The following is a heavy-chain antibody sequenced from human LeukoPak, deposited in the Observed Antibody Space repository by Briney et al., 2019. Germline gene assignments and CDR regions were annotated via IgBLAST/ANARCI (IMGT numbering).Heavy chain of an antibody. CDR2: ISGSGGST. D-gene: IGHD6-13*01. J-gene: IGHJ4*02. CDR1: GVTFSSYA. V-gene: IGHV3-23*01. CDR3: AKAIAAAEVTCYD. Sequence: GGSLRLSCAASGVTFSSYAMRWVRQAPGKGLEWVSAISGSGGSTYYADSVKGRFTISRDNSKNTLYLQMNSLRAEDTAVYYCAKAIAAAEVTCYDWGQGTLVTVSS.